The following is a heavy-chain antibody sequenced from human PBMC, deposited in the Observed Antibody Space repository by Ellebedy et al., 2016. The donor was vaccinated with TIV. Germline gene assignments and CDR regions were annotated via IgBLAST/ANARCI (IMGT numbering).Heavy chain of an antibody. V-gene: IGHV3-7*01. CDR3: ARDRGYDTFDY. J-gene: IGHJ4*02. CDR1: GFTFNTYW. CDR2: IKLDGSDK. Sequence: GESLKISCAASGFTFNTYWMTWVRQAPGKGLEWVANIKLDGSDKFYVDSVKGRFTISRDNAKNSLYLQMNSLRAEDTAVYYCARDRGYDTFDYWGQGILVTVSS. D-gene: IGHD5-12*01.